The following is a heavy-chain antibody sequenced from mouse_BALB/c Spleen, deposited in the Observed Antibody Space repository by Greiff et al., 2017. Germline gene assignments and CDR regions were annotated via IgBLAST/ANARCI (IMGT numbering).Heavy chain of an antibody. CDR2: ISDGGSYT. Sequence: EVQRVESGGGLVKPGGSLKLSCAASGFSFSDYYMYWVRQTPEKRLEWVATISDGGSYTYYPDSVKGRFIISRDNAKNNLYLQMSSLKSEDTAMYYCARGDGYWGQGTTLTVSS. D-gene: IGHD3-3*01. CDR3: ARGDGY. J-gene: IGHJ2*01. CDR1: GFSFSDYY. V-gene: IGHV5-4*02.